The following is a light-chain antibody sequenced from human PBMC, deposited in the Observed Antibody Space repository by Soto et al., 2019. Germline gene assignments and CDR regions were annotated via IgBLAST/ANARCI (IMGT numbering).Light chain of an antibody. Sequence: QSVLTQPPSVSAAPGQKVTISCSGSSSNIGSNFVSWYQQLPGTAPKLLIYDTNKRPSGIPARFSVSKSGTSATLGITGLQTGDEADYYCGSWDSSLTAVVFGGGTKLTVL. CDR2: DTN. J-gene: IGLJ2*01. CDR3: GSWDSSLTAVV. CDR1: SSNIGSNF. V-gene: IGLV1-51*01.